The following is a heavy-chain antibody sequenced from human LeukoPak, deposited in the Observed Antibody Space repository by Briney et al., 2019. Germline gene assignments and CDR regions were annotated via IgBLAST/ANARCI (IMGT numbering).Heavy chain of an antibody. Sequence: SETLSLTCTVSGGSISSYYWSWIRQPAGKGLEWIGRIYTSGSTNYNPSLKSRVTMSVDTSKNQFSLKLSSVTAADTAVYYCASGYYYDSSGYYQVFDYWGQGTLVTVSS. D-gene: IGHD3-22*01. CDR3: ASGYYYDSSGYYQVFDY. J-gene: IGHJ4*02. CDR2: IYTSGST. CDR1: GGSISSYY. V-gene: IGHV4-4*07.